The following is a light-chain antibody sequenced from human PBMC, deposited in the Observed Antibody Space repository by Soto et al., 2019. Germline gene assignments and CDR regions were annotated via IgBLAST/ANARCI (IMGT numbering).Light chain of an antibody. CDR1: QSFSGT. J-gene: IGKJ1*01. CDR3: QQYDTYSRT. Sequence: DIQMTQSPSTLSGSVGDRVTITCRASQSFSGTLAWYQQKPRKAPKLLIYDASSLERGVASRFSGSGSGTEFTLTISRLQPDDFATYYCQQYDTYSRTFGQGTKVEIK. CDR2: DAS. V-gene: IGKV1-5*01.